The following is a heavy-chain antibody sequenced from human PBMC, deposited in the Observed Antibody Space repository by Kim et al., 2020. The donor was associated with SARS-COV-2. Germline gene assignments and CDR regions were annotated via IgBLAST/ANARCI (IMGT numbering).Heavy chain of an antibody. CDR1: GFTFDDYA. Sequence: GGSLRLSCAASGFTFDDYAMHWVRQAPGKGLEWVSVISGDGIGTYYADSVKGRFTISRDNSKNSLYPQMNSLRTEDTALYYCAKDRNYYYYTMDVWGQGTTVTVSS. J-gene: IGHJ6*02. CDR3: AKDRNYYYYTMDV. V-gene: IGHV3-43*02. CDR2: ISGDGIGT.